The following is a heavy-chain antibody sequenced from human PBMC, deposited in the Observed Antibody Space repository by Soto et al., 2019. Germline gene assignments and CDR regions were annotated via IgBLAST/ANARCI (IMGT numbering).Heavy chain of an antibody. CDR1: GYTFTSYG. CDR3: ASSLWMDYDLWSGYRAFDI. J-gene: IGHJ3*02. D-gene: IGHD3-3*01. Sequence: GASVKVSCKASGYTFTSYGISWVRQAPGQGLEWMGWISAYNGNTNYAQKLQGRVTMTTDTSTSTAYMELRSLRSDDTAVYYCASSLWMDYDLWSGYRAFDIWGQGTMVTVSS. CDR2: ISAYNGNT. V-gene: IGHV1-18*01.